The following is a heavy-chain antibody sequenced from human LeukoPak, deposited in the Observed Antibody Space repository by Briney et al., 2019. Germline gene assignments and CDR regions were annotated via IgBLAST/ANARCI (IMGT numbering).Heavy chain of an antibody. V-gene: IGHV1-18*01. CDR1: GYTFTSYG. CDR3: ARARWYDILTGYLSYYYYYGMDV. Sequence: ASVTVSCKASGYTFTSYGISWVRQAPGQGLEWMGWISAYNGNTNYAQKLQGRVTMTTDTSTSTAYMELRSLRSDDTAVYYCARARWYDILTGYLSYYYYYGMDVWGQGTTVTASS. D-gene: IGHD3-9*01. J-gene: IGHJ6*02. CDR2: ISAYNGNT.